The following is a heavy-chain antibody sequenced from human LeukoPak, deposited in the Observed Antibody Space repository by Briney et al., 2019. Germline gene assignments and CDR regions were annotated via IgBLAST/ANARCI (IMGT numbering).Heavy chain of an antibody. V-gene: IGHV1-18*04. CDR3: ARAPSSYCGGDCPFDY. CDR1: GYTFTGYY. D-gene: IGHD2-21*02. Sequence: GASVKVSCKASGYTFTGYYMHWVRQAPGQGLEWMGWISAYNGNTNYAQKLQGRVTMTTDTSTSTAYMELRSLRSDDTAVYYCARAPSSYCGGDCPFDYWGQGTLVTVSS. J-gene: IGHJ4*02. CDR2: ISAYNGNT.